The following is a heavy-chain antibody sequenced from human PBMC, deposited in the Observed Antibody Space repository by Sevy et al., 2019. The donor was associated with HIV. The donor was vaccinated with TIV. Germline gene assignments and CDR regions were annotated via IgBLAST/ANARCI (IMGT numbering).Heavy chain of an antibody. V-gene: IGHV1-18*01. D-gene: IGHD2-15*01. Sequence: APVKVSCKVSGYTFSSYRIHWVRQAPGQGLEWMGWISPHNGDTNYAQKLQGRVTMITDTSTSTAYMELRSLRSDDTAVYYCARAYCSGGRCYSLAYWGQGTLVTVSS. J-gene: IGHJ4*02. CDR1: GYTFSSYR. CDR2: ISPHNGDT. CDR3: ARAYCSGGRCYSLAY.